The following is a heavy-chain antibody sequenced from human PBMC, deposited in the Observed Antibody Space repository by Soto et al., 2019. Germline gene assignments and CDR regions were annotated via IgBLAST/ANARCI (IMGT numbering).Heavy chain of an antibody. D-gene: IGHD5-18*01. CDR3: ARNVKPYNVYTATSLFYYYGMAV. CDR2: IIPIFGTA. V-gene: IGHV1-69*01. CDR1: GGTFSSYA. J-gene: IGHJ6*02. Sequence: QVQLVQSGAEGKKPGSSVKVSCKASGGTFSSYAISWVRQAPGQGLEWMGGIIPIFGTANYAQKFQGRVTITADEATSTAYMELSSLRSEDTAVYYCARNVKPYNVYTATSLFYYYGMAVWGQGTTVTVSS.